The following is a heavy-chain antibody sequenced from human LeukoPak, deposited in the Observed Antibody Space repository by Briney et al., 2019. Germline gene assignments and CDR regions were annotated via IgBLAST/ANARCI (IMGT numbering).Heavy chain of an antibody. CDR3: ARNTYYYDSSGLGGFDP. CDR2: IYSGGST. CDR1: GFTVSSNY. V-gene: IGHV3-66*02. J-gene: IGHJ5*02. D-gene: IGHD3-22*01. Sequence: GGSLRLSCAASGFTVSSNYMSWVRQAPGKGLEWVSVIYSGGSTYYADSVKGRFTISRDNSKNTLYLQMNSLRAEDTAVYYCARNTYYYDSSGLGGFDPWGQGPLVSVSS.